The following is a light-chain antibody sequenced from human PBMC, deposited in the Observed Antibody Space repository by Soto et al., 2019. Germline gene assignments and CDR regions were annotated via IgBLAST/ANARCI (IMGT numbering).Light chain of an antibody. CDR3: QQYHNWPPLT. Sequence: IVMTQSPATLSVSPGERATLSCRASQSVSSYLAWYQQKPGQAPRLLIYDASTRATGIPARFSGSGSGTDFTLTISSLQSADFAVYYCQQYHNWPPLTFGGGTKVDIK. CDR1: QSVSSY. V-gene: IGKV3-15*01. CDR2: DAS. J-gene: IGKJ4*01.